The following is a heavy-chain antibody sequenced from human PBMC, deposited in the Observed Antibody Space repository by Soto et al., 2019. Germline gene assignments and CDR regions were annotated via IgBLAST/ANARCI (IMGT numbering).Heavy chain of an antibody. CDR1: GFTFSSYG. D-gene: IGHD5-12*01. V-gene: IGHV3-30*18. CDR3: AKGKVEMATIKAFDI. J-gene: IGHJ3*02. Sequence: PGGSLRLSCAASGFTFSSYGMHWVRQAPGKGLEWVAVISYDGSNKYYADSVKGRFTISRDNSKNTLYLQMNSLRAEDTAVYYCAKGKVEMATIKAFDIWGQGTMVTVS. CDR2: ISYDGSNK.